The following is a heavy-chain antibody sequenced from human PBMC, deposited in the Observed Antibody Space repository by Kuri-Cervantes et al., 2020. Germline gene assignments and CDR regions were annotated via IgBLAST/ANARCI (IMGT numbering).Heavy chain of an antibody. V-gene: IGHV3-23*01. D-gene: IGHD2-8*01. Sequence: GGSLRLSCAASGFTFSSYAMSWVRQAPGKGLEWVSTITGSGGTTYYADSVKGRFTISRDNSRNTLYLQMNSLRAEDTAVYYCARDMGYCTHGVCYPSYCFDYWGLGTLVTVSS. CDR2: ITGSGGTT. J-gene: IGHJ4*02. CDR3: ARDMGYCTHGVCYPSYCFDY. CDR1: GFTFSSYA.